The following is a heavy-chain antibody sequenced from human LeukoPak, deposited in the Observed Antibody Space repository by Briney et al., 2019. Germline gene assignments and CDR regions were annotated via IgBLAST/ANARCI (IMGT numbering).Heavy chain of an antibody. CDR3: AKDQRDVVVPAAPDY. Sequence: GGSLRLSCAASGFTFSSYAMSWVRQAPGKGLEWVAFIRYDGSNKYYADSVKGRFTISRDNSKNTLYLQMNSLRAEDTAVYYCAKDQRDVVVPAAPDYWGQGTLVTVSS. CDR2: IRYDGSNK. J-gene: IGHJ4*02. CDR1: GFTFSSYA. V-gene: IGHV3-30*02. D-gene: IGHD2-2*01.